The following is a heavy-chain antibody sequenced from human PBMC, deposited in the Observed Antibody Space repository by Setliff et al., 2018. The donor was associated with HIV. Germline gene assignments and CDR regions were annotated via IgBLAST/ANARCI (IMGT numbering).Heavy chain of an antibody. V-gene: IGHV4-61*02. J-gene: IGHJ6*03. Sequence: PSETLSLTCTGSGGSISSGSYYWSWIRQPAGKGLEWIGRIYTSGSTNYNPSLKSRVTISVDTSKNQFSLKLSSVTAADTAVYYCARDRRITMVRGVMNYYYMDVWGKGTTVTVSS. CDR1: GGSISSGSYY. CDR3: ARDRRITMVRGVMNYYYMDV. D-gene: IGHD3-10*01. CDR2: IYTSGST.